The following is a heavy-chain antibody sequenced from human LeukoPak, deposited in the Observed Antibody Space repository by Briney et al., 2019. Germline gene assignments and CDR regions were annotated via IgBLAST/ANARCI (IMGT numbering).Heavy chain of an antibody. CDR1: GFTFSSYS. CDR2: ISSSSSTI. CDR3: ASEIAAAGTRDY. J-gene: IGHJ4*02. V-gene: IGHV3-48*02. D-gene: IGHD6-13*01. Sequence: GGSLRLSCAASGFTFSSYSMNWVRQAPGKGLGWVSYISSSSSTIYYADSVKGRFTISRDNAKNSLYLQMNSLRDEDTAVHYCASEIAAAGTRDYWGQGTLVTVSS.